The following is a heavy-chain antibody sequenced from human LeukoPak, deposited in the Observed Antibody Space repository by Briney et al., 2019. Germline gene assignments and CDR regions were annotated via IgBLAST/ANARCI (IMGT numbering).Heavy chain of an antibody. CDR1: GFIFSDYG. Sequence: SGGSLRLSCAVSGFIFSDYGFHWVRQAPGKGLEWVAVTRFDGSIKQYADSVKGRFTISRDDSKNTLYLQMNFLKSEDTAVHYCARWGGTRQYYFDYWGQGTLVTVSS. D-gene: IGHD1-1*01. CDR2: TRFDGSIK. CDR3: ARWGGTRQYYFDY. V-gene: IGHV3-33*01. J-gene: IGHJ4*02.